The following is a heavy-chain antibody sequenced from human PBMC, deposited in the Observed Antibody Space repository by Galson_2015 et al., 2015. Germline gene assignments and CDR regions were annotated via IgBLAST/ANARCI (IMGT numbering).Heavy chain of an antibody. V-gene: IGHV3-15*01. CDR2: IKTKTNGGTT. Sequence: SLRLSCAASGFTFNNAWMSWVRQAPGKGLEWVGRIKTKTNGGTTEYAAPVKGRFKISRDDSENPVYLQMNSLKSEDTALYYCTTKASNWNVDGREQYFDHWGQGTLVTVSS. CDR1: GFTFNNAW. D-gene: IGHD1-1*01. J-gene: IGHJ4*02. CDR3: TTKASNWNVDGREQYFDH.